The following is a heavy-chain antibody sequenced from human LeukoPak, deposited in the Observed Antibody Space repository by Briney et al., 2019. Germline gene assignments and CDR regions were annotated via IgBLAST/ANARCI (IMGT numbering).Heavy chain of an antibody. CDR2: IYYSGST. V-gene: IGHV4-39*07. CDR1: GGSISSSSYY. J-gene: IGHJ3*02. Sequence: SETLSLTCTVSGGSISSSSYYWGWIRQPPGKGLEWIGSIYYSGSTYYNPSLKSRVTISVDTSKNQFSLKLSSVTAADTAVYYCARDYYDSSGGAFDIWGQGTMVTVSS. CDR3: ARDYYDSSGGAFDI. D-gene: IGHD3-22*01.